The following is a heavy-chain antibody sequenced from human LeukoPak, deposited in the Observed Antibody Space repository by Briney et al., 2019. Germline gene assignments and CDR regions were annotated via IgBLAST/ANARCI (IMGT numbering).Heavy chain of an antibody. V-gene: IGHV4-39*01. D-gene: IGHD2-2*02. CDR2: IYYSGST. CDR3: ARGRLYCSSTSCYIHPYGMDV. J-gene: IGHJ6*02. Sequence: SETLSLTCTVSGGSISSSSYYWGWIRQPPGTGLEWIGTIYYSGSTYYNPSLKSRVTISVDTSKNQFSLKLSSVTAADTAVYYCARGRLYCSSTSCYIHPYGMDVWGQGTTVTVSS. CDR1: GGSISSSSYY.